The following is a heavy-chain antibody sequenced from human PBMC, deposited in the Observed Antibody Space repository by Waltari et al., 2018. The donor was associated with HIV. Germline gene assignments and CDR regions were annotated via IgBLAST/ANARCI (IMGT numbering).Heavy chain of an antibody. J-gene: IGHJ4*02. Sequence: QVQLQESGPGLVKPSETLTLTCTVSGGSISAYYWHWIRQPPGKGLEWIGYIYYSGSTYYNPSLKSRVTISVDTSKNHFSLKLSSVTAADTAVYYCARGRRDGYNSQLGSEYWGQGTLVTVSS. CDR1: GGSISAYY. D-gene: IGHD5-12*01. CDR3: ARGRRDGYNSQLGSEY. V-gene: IGHV4-59*01. CDR2: IYYSGST.